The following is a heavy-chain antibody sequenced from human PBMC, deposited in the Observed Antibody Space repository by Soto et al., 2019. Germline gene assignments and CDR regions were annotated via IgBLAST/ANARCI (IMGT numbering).Heavy chain of an antibody. CDR1: GLSFCNSW. D-gene: IGHD5-18*01. CDR3: AITAMINRDSSTSFDY. Sequence: GCLRLCCAACGLSFCNSWVTWACKDPGKGLEWVGRIKSKSDGETADVAAPVKARFTISRDDSKNTVFLEMNSLKSEDTALYYCAITAMINRDSSTSFDYWGRGTQVTVSS. V-gene: IGHV3-15*01. J-gene: IGHJ4*02. CDR2: IKSKSDGETA.